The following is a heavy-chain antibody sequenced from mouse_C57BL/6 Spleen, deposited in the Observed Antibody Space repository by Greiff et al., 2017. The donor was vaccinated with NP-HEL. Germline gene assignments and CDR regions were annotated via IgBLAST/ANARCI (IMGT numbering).Heavy chain of an antibody. Sequence: VQLQQSGAELARPGASVKMSCKASGYTFTSYTMHWVKQRPGQGLEWIGYINPSSGYTKYNQKFKDKATLTADKSSSTAYMQLTSLTSEDSAVYYCARGGGYYPYYAMDYWGQGTSVTVSS. V-gene: IGHV1-4*01. J-gene: IGHJ4*01. CDR3: ARGGGYYPYYAMDY. D-gene: IGHD2-3*01. CDR2: INPSSGYT. CDR1: GYTFTSYT.